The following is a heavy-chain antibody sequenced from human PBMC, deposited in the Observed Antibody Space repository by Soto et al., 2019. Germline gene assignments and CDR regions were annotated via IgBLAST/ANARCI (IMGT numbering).Heavy chain of an antibody. CDR3: ARCRTIFGVVITLRYYYYGMDV. Sequence: GASVKVSCKASGYTFTSYDINWVGPATGHGLEWMGRVNPNSGNTADAQMFQGGVPLPGHTSIRTASMKLSRRRSEDRGVYYCARCRTIFGVVITLRYYYYGMDVWGQGPTVIV. D-gene: IGHD3-3*01. CDR1: GYTFTSYD. J-gene: IGHJ6*02. V-gene: IGHV1-8*01. CDR2: VNPNSGNT.